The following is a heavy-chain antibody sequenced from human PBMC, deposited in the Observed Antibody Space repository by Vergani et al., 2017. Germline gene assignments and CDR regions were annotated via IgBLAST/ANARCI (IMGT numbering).Heavy chain of an antibody. D-gene: IGHD2-21*02. CDR1: GFTFSSYG. CDR2: ISYDGSNK. CDR3: ARDLGGDCYLDY. J-gene: IGHJ4*02. V-gene: IGHV3-30*03. Sequence: QVQLVESGGGVVQPGRSLRLSCAASGFTFSSYGMHWVRQAPGKGLEWVAVISYDGSNKYYADSVKGRFTISRDNSKNTLYLQMNSLRAEDTAVYYCARDLGGDCYLDYWGQGTLVTVSS.